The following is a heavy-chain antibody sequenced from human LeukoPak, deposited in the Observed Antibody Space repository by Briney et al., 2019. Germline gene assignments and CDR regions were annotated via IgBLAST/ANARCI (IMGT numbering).Heavy chain of an antibody. CDR3: ARARIYYGSGNNYFDP. V-gene: IGHV4-4*02. D-gene: IGHD3-10*01. Sequence: SETLSLTCSVSGGSISSTNWWNWVRQPPGKGLEWIGEIYQSGSTNYNPSLESRVTMSMDKSKNHFSLELSSMTAADTAIYYCARARIYYGSGNNYFDPWGQGTLVTVSS. J-gene: IGHJ5*02. CDR1: GGSISSTNW. CDR2: IYQSGST.